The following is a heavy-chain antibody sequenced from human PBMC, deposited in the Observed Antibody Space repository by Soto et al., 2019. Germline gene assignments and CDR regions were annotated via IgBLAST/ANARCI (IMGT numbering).Heavy chain of an antibody. J-gene: IGHJ6*02. V-gene: IGHV4-59*01. CDR2: IYYSGST. Sequence: PSETLSLTCSVSVGSIGGYYWGWIRQPPGKGLEWIGYIYYSGSTNYNPSRKSRVTISVDTSKNQFSLKLSSVTAADTAVYYCARAGVGATYYYYYYGMDVWGPGTTVTVSS. CDR3: ARAGVGATYYYYYYGMDV. CDR1: VGSIGGYY. D-gene: IGHD1-26*01.